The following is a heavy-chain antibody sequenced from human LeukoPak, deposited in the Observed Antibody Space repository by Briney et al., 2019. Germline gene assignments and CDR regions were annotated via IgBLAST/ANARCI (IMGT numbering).Heavy chain of an antibody. V-gene: IGHV1-18*01. Sequence: ASVKVSCKPYGYTFNTYGITWVRQAPGQGLEWMGWISAYNGNTNYAQKLQGRVTMTTDTSTSTAYMELRSLRSDDRAVYYCARGTYCSGGRCYPGEFCDYWGQGTLVTVSS. J-gene: IGHJ4*02. CDR2: ISAYNGNT. D-gene: IGHD2-15*01. CDR3: ARGTYCSGGRCYPGEFCDY. CDR1: GYTFNTYG.